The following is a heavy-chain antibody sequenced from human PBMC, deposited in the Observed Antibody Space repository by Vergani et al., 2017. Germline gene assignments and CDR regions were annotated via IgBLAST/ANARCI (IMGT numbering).Heavy chain of an antibody. CDR1: GGSMSGYY. D-gene: IGHD6-6*01. V-gene: IGHV4-59*12. J-gene: IGHJ6*03. Sequence: QVQLQESGPGLVKPSETLSLTCSVSGGSMSGYYWSWIRQPPGKELEWIGYMYHSGSTNYNPSLETRVTISGDTSKNSLYLQMNSLRAEDTAVYYCARDQDSSSGGVYYYYYYMDVWGKGTTVTVSS. CDR2: MYHSGST. CDR3: ARDQDSSSGGVYYYYYYMDV.